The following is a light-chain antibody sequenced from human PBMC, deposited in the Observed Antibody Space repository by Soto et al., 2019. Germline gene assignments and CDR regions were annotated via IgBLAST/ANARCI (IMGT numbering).Light chain of an antibody. CDR3: QQSYSTRIA. Sequence: DIQMTQSPSSLSASVGDRVTITCRASQSISSYLNWYQQNPGKAPKLLIYAASSLQSGVPSRFSGSGSGTDFTLTISSLQPEDFATYYCQQSYSTRIAFGPGTKVDIK. J-gene: IGKJ3*01. CDR1: QSISSY. CDR2: AAS. V-gene: IGKV1-39*01.